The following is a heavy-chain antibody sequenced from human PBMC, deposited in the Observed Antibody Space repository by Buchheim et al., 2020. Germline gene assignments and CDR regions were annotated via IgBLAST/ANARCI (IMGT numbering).Heavy chain of an antibody. CDR3: ARERYYDILTGYYLPYYYYGMDV. D-gene: IGHD3-9*01. V-gene: IGHV3-48*04. J-gene: IGHJ6*02. Sequence: EVQLVESGGGLVQPGGSLRLSCAASGFTFSSYSMNWVRQAPGKGLEWVSYISSSSTIYYADSVKGRFTISRDNAKNSLYLQMNSLRAEDTAVYYCARERYYDILTGYYLPYYYYGMDVWGQGTT. CDR1: GFTFSSYS. CDR2: ISSSSTI.